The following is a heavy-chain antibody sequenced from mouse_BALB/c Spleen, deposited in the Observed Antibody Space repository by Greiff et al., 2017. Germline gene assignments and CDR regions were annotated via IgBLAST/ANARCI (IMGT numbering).Heavy chain of an antibody. V-gene: IGHV5-9-4*01. CDR3: ARVITTRAMDY. CDR2: ISSGGSYT. CDR1: GFTFSSYA. D-gene: IGHD1-2*01. Sequence: EVQLKESGGGLVKPGGSLKLSCAASGFTFSSYAMSWVRQSPEKRLEWVAEISSGGSYTYYPDTVTGRFTISRDNAKNTLYLEMSSLRSEDTAMYYCARVITTRAMDYWGQGTSVTVSS. J-gene: IGHJ4*01.